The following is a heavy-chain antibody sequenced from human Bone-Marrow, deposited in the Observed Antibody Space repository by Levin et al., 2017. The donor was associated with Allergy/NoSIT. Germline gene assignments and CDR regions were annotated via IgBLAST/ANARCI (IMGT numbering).Heavy chain of an antibody. V-gene: IGHV3-30-3*01. J-gene: IGHJ6*03. D-gene: IGHD3-3*01. Sequence: GESLKISCAASGFTFSSYAMHWVRQAPGKGLEWVAVISYDGSNKYYADSVKGRFTISRDNSKNTLYLQMNSLRAEDTAVYYCARDGGPGADYYYYMDVWGKGTTVTVSS. CDR1: GFTFSSYA. CDR3: ARDGGPGADYYYYMDV. CDR2: ISYDGSNK.